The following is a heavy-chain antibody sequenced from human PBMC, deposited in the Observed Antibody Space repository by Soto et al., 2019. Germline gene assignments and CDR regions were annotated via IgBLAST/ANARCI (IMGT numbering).Heavy chain of an antibody. CDR1: GGSMRNYF. D-gene: IGHD6-13*01. V-gene: IGHV4-59*01. CDR3: AAGEASSRNLAPHYLDF. Sequence: ETLSLTCTVSGGSMRNYFWTWIRQPPGKGLEWIGYIHYSGTTSFFPSYNPSLRSRVTISEDTSKNQFSLKLLSVTTADTAVYFCAAGEASSRNLAPHYLDFWGQGTLVTVSS. CDR2: IHYSGTT. J-gene: IGHJ4*02.